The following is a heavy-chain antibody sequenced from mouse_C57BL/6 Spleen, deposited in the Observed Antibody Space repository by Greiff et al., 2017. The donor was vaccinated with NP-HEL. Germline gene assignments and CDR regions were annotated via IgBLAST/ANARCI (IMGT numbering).Heavy chain of an antibody. CDR2: IRSKSNNYAT. Sequence: EVQRVESGGGLVQPKGSLKLSCAASGFSFNTYAMNWVRQAPGKGLEWVARIRSKSNNYATYYADSVKDRFTISRDDSESMLYLQMNNLKTEDTAMYYCVIGYYRNYYAMDYWGQGTSVTVSS. CDR3: VIGYYRNYYAMDY. V-gene: IGHV10-1*01. CDR1: GFSFNTYA. D-gene: IGHD2-3*01. J-gene: IGHJ4*01.